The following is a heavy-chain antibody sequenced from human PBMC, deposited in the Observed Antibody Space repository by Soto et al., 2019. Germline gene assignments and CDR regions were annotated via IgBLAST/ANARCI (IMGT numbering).Heavy chain of an antibody. Sequence: QVQLVQSGAEVKKPGASVKVSCQASGYTFSSYGISWVRQAPGRGLEWMGWISAYNGNTNYAQKLQGRVTKSTDTSMSTAYMELRSLRTDVSDVYYYARGWDQLLSLGAFDIWGQGTTVTDSS. CDR1: GYTFSSYG. D-gene: IGHD2-2*01. V-gene: IGHV1-18*01. CDR2: ISAYNGNT. CDR3: ARGWDQLLSLGAFDI. J-gene: IGHJ3*02.